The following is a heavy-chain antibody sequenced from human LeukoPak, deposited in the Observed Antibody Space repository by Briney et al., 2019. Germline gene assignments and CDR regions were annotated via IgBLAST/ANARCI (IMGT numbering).Heavy chain of an antibody. CDR3: ARVEEVGASDY. CDR2: INPSGGST. Sequence: ASVKVSCKASGYTFTSYGISWVRQAPGQGLEWMGIINPSGGSTSYAQKFQGRVTMTRDTSTSTVYMELSSLRSEDTAVYYCARVEEVGASDYWGQGTLVTVSS. J-gene: IGHJ4*02. V-gene: IGHV1-46*01. D-gene: IGHD1-26*01. CDR1: GYTFTSYG.